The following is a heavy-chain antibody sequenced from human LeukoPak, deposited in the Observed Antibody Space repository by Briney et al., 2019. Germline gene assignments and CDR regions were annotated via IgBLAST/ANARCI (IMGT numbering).Heavy chain of an antibody. CDR1: GYTFTSYY. Sequence: ASVKVSCKASGYTFTSYYMHWVRQAPGQGLEWMGIINPSGGSTSYAQKLQGRVTMTTDTSTSTAYMELRSLRSDDTAVYYCARDGGAYGSGSYIDYWGQGTLVTVSS. J-gene: IGHJ4*02. CDR3: ARDGGAYGSGSYIDY. CDR2: INPSGGST. D-gene: IGHD3-10*01. V-gene: IGHV1-46*01.